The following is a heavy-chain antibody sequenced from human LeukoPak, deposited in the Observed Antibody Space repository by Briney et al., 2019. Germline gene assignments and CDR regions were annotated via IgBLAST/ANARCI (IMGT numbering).Heavy chain of an antibody. CDR3: ARGRVVVAANHYYYYYMDV. D-gene: IGHD2-15*01. J-gene: IGHJ6*03. CDR1: GYTFTSYG. Sequence: ASVKVSCKASGYTFTSYGISWVRQAPGQGLEWMGWISAYNGNTNYAQKLQGRVTMTTDTSTSTAYMELRSLRSEDAAVYYCARGRVVVAANHYYYYYMDVWGKGTTVTVSS. V-gene: IGHV1-18*01. CDR2: ISAYNGNT.